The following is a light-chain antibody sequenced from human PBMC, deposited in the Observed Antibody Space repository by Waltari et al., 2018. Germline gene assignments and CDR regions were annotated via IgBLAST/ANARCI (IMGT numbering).Light chain of an antibody. CDR2: GST. CDR1: GPNIGAGHD. CDR3: QSYDTSLSVV. J-gene: IGLJ3*02. V-gene: IGLV1-40*01. Sequence: QSVLTQPPSVSGAPGQRVTISCTGSGPNIGAGHDVHWYQQLPRAAPKLLIYGSTSRPLGVPARFFGSTSGASASLAIIGLQAEDEADYYCQSYDTSLSVVFGGGTKLTVL.